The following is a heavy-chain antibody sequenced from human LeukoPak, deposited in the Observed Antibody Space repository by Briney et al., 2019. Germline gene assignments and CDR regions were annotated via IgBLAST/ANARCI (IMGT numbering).Heavy chain of an antibody. D-gene: IGHD1-7*01. Sequence: PSETLSLTCAVYGGSFSGYYWSWIRQPPGKGLEWIGEINHSGSTNYNPSLKSRVTISVDTSKNQFSLKLSSVTAADTAVYYCARRKTTNSPKFKNNWFDPWGQGTLVTVSS. V-gene: IGHV4-34*01. CDR3: ARRKTTNSPKFKNNWFDP. CDR2: INHSGST. CDR1: GGSFSGYY. J-gene: IGHJ5*02.